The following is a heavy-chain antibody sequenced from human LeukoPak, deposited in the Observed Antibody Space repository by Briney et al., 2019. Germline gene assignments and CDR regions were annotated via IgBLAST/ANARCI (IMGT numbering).Heavy chain of an antibody. D-gene: IGHD6-19*01. CDR3: ARSLAVPGEFDD. V-gene: IGHV4-4*02. Sequence: PSETLSLTCDVSEDSVSNSRWWSWVRQSPGKGLEWIAEIYRDGNTGYNPSLKSRVTISMDKSRNQLSLTLHSVTAADTAMYYCARSLAVPGEFDDWGQGTLVTVSS. CDR1: EDSVSNSRW. CDR2: IYRDGNT. J-gene: IGHJ4*02.